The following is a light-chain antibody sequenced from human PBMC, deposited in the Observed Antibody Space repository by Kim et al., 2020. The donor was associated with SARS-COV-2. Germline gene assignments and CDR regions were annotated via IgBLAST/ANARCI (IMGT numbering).Light chain of an antibody. CDR3: QQYNNWPIT. V-gene: IGKV3-15*01. J-gene: IGKJ4*01. Sequence: EIVMTQSPVTLSVSPGERATLSCRASQSVSSNLAWYKQKPGQAPRLLIYGASTRATGIPARLSGSGSGTEFTLTISSLQSEDFAVYYCQQYNNWPITFGGGTKVEI. CDR1: QSVSSN. CDR2: GAS.